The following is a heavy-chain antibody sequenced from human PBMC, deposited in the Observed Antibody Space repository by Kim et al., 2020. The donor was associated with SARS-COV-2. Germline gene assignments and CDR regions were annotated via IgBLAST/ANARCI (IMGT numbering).Heavy chain of an antibody. CDR2: INPSGGST. Sequence: ASVKVSCKASGYTFTSYYMHWVRQAPGQGLEWMGIINPSGGSTSYAQKFQGRVTMTRDTSTSTVYMELSSLRSEDTAVYYCARDPKKGSKWLRGPEYFDYWGQGTLVTVSS. CDR3: ARDPKKGSKWLRGPEYFDY. D-gene: IGHD5-12*01. J-gene: IGHJ4*02. V-gene: IGHV1-46*01. CDR1: GYTFTSYY.